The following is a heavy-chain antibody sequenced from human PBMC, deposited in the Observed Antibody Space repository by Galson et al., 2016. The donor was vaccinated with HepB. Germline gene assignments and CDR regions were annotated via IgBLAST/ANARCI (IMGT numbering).Heavy chain of an antibody. Sequence: SETLSLTCTVSGASISTYYWSWIRQPAGKGLEWIGRIYSSGSTDYSPSLKSRVTMSLDPSKNHFSLKLRSVTAADTAVYYCARDLSGYCMGGICYVGGESDYYYGMDVWGQGTTVTVSS. CDR2: IYSSGST. CDR3: ARDLSGYCMGGICYVGGESDYYYGMDV. J-gene: IGHJ6*02. V-gene: IGHV4-4*07. CDR1: GASISTYY. D-gene: IGHD2-15*01.